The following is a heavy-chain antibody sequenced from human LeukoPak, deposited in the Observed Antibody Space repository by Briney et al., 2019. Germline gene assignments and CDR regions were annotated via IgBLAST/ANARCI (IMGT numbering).Heavy chain of an antibody. CDR3: AKDSSGWDLDWYFDL. CDR2: ISWNSGSI. D-gene: IGHD6-19*01. V-gene: IGHV3-9*01. CDR1: GFTFDDYA. J-gene: IGHJ2*01. Sequence: PGRSLRLSCAASGFTFDDYAMHWVRQAPGKGLEWVSGISWNSGSIGYADSVKGRFTTSRDNAKNSLYLQMNSLRAEDTALYYCAKDSSGWDLDWYFDLWGRGTLVTVSS.